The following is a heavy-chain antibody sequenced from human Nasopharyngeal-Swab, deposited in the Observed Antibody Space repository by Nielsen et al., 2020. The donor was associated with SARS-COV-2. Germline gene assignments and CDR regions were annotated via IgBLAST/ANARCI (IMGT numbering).Heavy chain of an antibody. Sequence: GESLKISCAASGFTFSSYAMSWVRQAPGKGLEWVSAISGSGGSTYYADSVKGRFTIFRDNSKKTPYLQMNSLRAEYTAVYYCAKLDCSCTSCYTGGKTTYYYYGMDVWGQGTTVTVSS. J-gene: IGHJ6*02. CDR3: AKLDCSCTSCYTGGKTTYYYYGMDV. V-gene: IGHV3-23*01. D-gene: IGHD2-2*02. CDR2: ISGSGGST. CDR1: GFTFSSYA.